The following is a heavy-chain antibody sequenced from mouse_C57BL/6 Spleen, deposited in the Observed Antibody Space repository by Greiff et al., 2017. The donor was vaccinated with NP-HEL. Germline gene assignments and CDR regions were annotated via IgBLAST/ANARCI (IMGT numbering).Heavy chain of an antibody. CDR3: ARSDDYTSLDY. Sequence: VQLQQPGAELVRPGTSVKLSCKASGYTFTSYWMHWVKQRPGQGLEWIGVIDPSDSYTNYNQKFKGKATLTVDTSSSTAYMQLSSLTSEDSAVYYCARSDDYTSLDYWGQGTTLTVSS. CDR2: IDPSDSYT. V-gene: IGHV1-59*01. J-gene: IGHJ2*01. CDR1: GYTFTSYW. D-gene: IGHD2-4*01.